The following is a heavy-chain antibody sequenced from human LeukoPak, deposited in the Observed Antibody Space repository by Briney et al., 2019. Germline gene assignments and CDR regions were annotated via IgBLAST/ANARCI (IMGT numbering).Heavy chain of an antibody. CDR3: AGGGVAARIRGEDY. CDR1: GYTFTSYA. J-gene: IGHJ4*02. CDR2: INAGNGNT. V-gene: IGHV1-3*01. Sequence: ASVKVSCKASGYTFTSYAMHWVRQAPGQRLEWMGWINAGNGNTKYSQKFQGRVTITADESTSTAYMELSSLRSEDTAVYYCAGGGVAARIRGEDYWGQGTLVTVSS. D-gene: IGHD6-6*01.